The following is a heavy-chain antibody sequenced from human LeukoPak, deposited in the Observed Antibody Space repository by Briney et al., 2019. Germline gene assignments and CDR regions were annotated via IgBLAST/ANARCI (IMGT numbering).Heavy chain of an antibody. Sequence: GGSLRLSCAASGFTFSSYAMSWVRQAPGKGLEWVSAISGSGGSTYYADSVKGRFTISRDNSNNTLYLQMTGLRADDTAVYYCARDFQEGSGWYRLFDYWGQGTLVTVSS. J-gene: IGHJ4*02. V-gene: IGHV3-23*01. D-gene: IGHD6-19*01. CDR2: ISGSGGST. CDR1: GFTFSSYA. CDR3: ARDFQEGSGWYRLFDY.